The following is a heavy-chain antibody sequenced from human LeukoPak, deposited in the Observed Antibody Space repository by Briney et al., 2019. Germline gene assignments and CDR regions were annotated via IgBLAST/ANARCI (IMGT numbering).Heavy chain of an antibody. D-gene: IGHD2-2*01. J-gene: IGHJ4*02. CDR1: GFTLGSYA. CDR3: ARGRGSSSYQVDY. Sequence: GGSLRLSCAASGFTLGSYAMNWVRLAPGKGLEWVSGVSGSGGSTYYADYVRSQFTISRDNSKNTLYLQMNSLRAEDTAAYYCARGRGSSSYQVDYWGQGTLVTVSS. CDR2: VSGSGGST. V-gene: IGHV3-23*01.